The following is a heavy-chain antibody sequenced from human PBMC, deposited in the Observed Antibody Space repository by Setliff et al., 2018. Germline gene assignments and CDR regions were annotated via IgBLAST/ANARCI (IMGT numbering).Heavy chain of an antibody. Sequence: PGGSLRLSCAASGFAFSHYAMSWVRQAPGKGLERVSAISDTGINTYYADSVKGRFTVSRDNSKNTLYLQMNSLRAEDTAVYYCCSGSYLFVYWGQGSLVTVSS. D-gene: IGHD1-26*01. V-gene: IGHV3-23*01. CDR1: GFAFSHYA. CDR3: CSGSYLFVY. CDR2: ISDTGINT. J-gene: IGHJ4*02.